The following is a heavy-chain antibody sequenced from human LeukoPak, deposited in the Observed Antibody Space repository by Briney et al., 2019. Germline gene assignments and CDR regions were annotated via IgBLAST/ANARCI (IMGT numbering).Heavy chain of an antibody. D-gene: IGHD2-2*01. CDR3: ARESVPAAIFTAYWFDP. Sequence: SVKVSCKASGGTFSSYTISWVRQAPGQGLEWMGRIIPILGIANYAKKFQGRVTITADKSTSTAYMELSSLRSEDTAVYYCARESVPAAIFTAYWFDPWGQGTLVTVSS. V-gene: IGHV1-69*04. J-gene: IGHJ5*02. CDR2: IIPILGIA. CDR1: GGTFSSYT.